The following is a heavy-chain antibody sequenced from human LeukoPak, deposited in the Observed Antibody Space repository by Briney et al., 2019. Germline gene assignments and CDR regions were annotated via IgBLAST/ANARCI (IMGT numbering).Heavy chain of an antibody. J-gene: IGHJ5*02. Sequence: SETLSLTCGVSGYSISSHYWGWIRQPPGKGLEWIGTIYHSGITYYNPSLKSRVTISVDTSKNQFSLKLSSVTAADTAVYYCARTVVAATYWFDPWGQGTPVTVSS. CDR1: GYSISSHY. V-gene: IGHV4-38-2*01. CDR3: ARTVVAATYWFDP. D-gene: IGHD2-15*01. CDR2: IYHSGIT.